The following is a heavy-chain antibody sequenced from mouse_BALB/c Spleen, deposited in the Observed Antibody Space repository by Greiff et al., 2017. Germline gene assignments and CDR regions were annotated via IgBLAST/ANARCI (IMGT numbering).Heavy chain of an antibody. D-gene: IGHD4-1*02. CDR2: IWSGGST. V-gene: IGHV2-2*02. J-gene: IGHJ3*01. Sequence: VKLMESGPGLVQPSQSLSITCTVSGFSLTSYGVHWVRQSPGKGLEWLGVIWSGGSTDYNAAFISRLSISKDNSKSQVFFKMNSLQANDTAIYYCARESPTGTWFAYWGQGTLVTVSA. CDR3: ARESPTGTWFAY. CDR1: GFSLTSYG.